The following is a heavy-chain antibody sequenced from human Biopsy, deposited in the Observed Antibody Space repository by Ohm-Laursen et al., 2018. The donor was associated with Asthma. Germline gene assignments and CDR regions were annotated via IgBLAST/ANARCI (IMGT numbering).Heavy chain of an antibody. CDR2: IYHSGST. D-gene: IGHD5-24*01. Sequence: SDTLSLTRTVSGGSISSGGYSWSWIRQPPGKGLEWIGYIYHSGSTYYNPSLKSRVTISVDRSKNQFSLKLSSVTAADTAVYYCARVKDGYNFDYWGQGTLVTVSS. CDR3: ARVKDGYNFDY. V-gene: IGHV4-30-2*01. J-gene: IGHJ4*02. CDR1: GGSISSGGYS.